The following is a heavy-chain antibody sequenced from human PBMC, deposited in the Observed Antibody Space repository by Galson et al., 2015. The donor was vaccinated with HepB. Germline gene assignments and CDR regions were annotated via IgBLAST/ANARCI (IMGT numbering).Heavy chain of an antibody. CDR3: TTDWEYSSSSEGAFDI. CDR2: IKSKTDGGTT. CDR1: GFTFSNAW. Sequence: SLRLSCAASGFTFSNAWMSWVRQAPGKGLEWVGRIKSKTDGGTTDYAAPVKGRFTISRDDSKNTLYLQMNSLKTEDTAVYYCTTDWEYSSSSEGAFDIWGQGTMVTVSS. J-gene: IGHJ3*02. D-gene: IGHD6-6*01. V-gene: IGHV3-15*01.